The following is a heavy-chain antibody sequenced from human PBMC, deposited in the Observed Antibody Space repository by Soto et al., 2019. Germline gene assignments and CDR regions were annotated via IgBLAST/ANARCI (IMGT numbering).Heavy chain of an antibody. CDR2: ISSSSSTI. CDR3: ARGPGRLEWFNFDY. V-gene: IGHV3-48*01. J-gene: IGHJ4*02. CDR1: GFTFSSYS. D-gene: IGHD3-3*01. Sequence: GGSLRLSCAASGFTFSSYSMNWVRQAPGKGLEWVSYISSSSSTIYYADSVKGRFTISRDNAKNSLYLQMNSLRAEDTAVYYCARGPGRLEWFNFDYWGQGTMVTVSS.